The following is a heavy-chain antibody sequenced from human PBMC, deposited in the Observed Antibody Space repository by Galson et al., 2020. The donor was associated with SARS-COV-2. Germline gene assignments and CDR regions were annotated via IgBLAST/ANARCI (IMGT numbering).Heavy chain of an antibody. Sequence: SETLSLTCSVSGGSVSSNNYFWGWIRRPPGKGLEWIGNIYHTGNTYYNPSLKSRVAISVDTSRNHFSLNLSSVTAADTAVFYCARHPTECSGGACSLDHFDYWGQGILVTVSS. CDR2: IYHTGNT. CDR3: ARHPTECSGGACSLDHFDY. D-gene: IGHD2-15*01. CDR1: GGSVSSNNYF. J-gene: IGHJ4*02. V-gene: IGHV4-39*01.